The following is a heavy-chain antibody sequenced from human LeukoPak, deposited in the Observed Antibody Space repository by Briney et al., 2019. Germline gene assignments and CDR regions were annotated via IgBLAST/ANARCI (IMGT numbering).Heavy chain of an antibody. CDR2: ISGSGGST. V-gene: IGHV3-23*01. CDR1: GFTVSSNY. J-gene: IGHJ4*02. D-gene: IGHD3-10*01. CDR3: AIRNPTMGLGFDY. Sequence: GGSLRLSCAASGFTVSSNYISWVRQAPGKGLEWVPAISGSGGSTYYADSVKGRFTISRDNSKNTLYLQMNSLRAEDTAVYYCAIRNPTMGLGFDYWGQGTLVTVSS.